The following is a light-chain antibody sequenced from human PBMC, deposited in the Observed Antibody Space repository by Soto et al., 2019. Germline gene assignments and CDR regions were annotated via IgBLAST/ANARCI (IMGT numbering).Light chain of an antibody. CDR3: AAWYDSLSGYVI. Sequence: QSVLTQPPSASGTPGQRVTIPCSGSSPNIGSNYVYWYQHLPGTAPKLLIYRNDQRPSGVPDRFSGSTSGTSAALAISGLRSEDEADYYCAAWYDSLSGYVIFGGGTKLTVL. V-gene: IGLV1-47*01. CDR1: SPNIGSNY. CDR2: RND. J-gene: IGLJ2*01.